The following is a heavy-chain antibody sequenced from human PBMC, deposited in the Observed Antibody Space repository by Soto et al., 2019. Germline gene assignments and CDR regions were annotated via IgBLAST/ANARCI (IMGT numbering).Heavy chain of an antibody. CDR3: AKGRLAVGSDWFDS. V-gene: IGHV3-23*05. J-gene: IGHJ5*01. D-gene: IGHD1-26*01. CDR1: GFTFYTYA. Sequence: PEASLRLSCEASGFTFYTYAMIWVRQAPGKGLEWVTAIDSDGTDTYYADFVKGRFTVSRDNSKNTLYLQMRSLTAEDTALYYCAKGRLAVGSDWFDSWGPGTLVTVSS. CDR2: IDSDGTDT.